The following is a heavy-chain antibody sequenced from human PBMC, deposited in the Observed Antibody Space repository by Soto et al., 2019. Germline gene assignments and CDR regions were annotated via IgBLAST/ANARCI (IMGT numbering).Heavy chain of an antibody. V-gene: IGHV1-69*08. CDR3: AREVVPAAQYYYYYYMDV. Sequence: QVQLVQSGAEVKKPGSSVKVSCKASRGTFSSYTISWVRQAPGQGLEWMGRIIPILGIANYAQKFQGRVTISADKSTSTAYMELSSLRSEDTAVYYCAREVVPAAQYYYYYYMDVWGKWTTVTVSS. CDR1: RGTFSSYT. J-gene: IGHJ6*03. D-gene: IGHD2-2*01. CDR2: IIPILGIA.